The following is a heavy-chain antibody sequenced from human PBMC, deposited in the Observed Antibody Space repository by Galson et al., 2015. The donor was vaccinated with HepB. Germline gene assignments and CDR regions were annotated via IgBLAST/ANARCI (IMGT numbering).Heavy chain of an antibody. CDR3: APGPWTYCSSTSPGEGLCYYYMDV. V-gene: IGHV1-69*13. D-gene: IGHD2-2*01. J-gene: IGHJ6*03. Sequence: SVKVSCKASGGTFSSYAISWVRQAPGQGLEWMGGIIPIFGTANYAQKFQGRVTITADESTSTAYMELSSLRSEDTAVYYCAPGPWTYCSSTSPGEGLCYYYMDVWGKGTTVTVSS. CDR2: IIPIFGTA. CDR1: GGTFSSYA.